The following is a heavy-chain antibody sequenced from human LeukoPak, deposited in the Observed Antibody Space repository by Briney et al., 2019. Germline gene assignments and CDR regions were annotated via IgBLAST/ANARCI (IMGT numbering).Heavy chain of an antibody. Sequence: GGSLRLSCAASGITFSGYWMSWVRQAPGKGPEWVANIKQDGSEKRYVDSVKGRFTISRDNAKNSLYLQMNSLRAEDTAVYYCARGPPLFDPWGQGTLVAVSS. CDR3: ARGPPLFDP. J-gene: IGHJ5*02. CDR1: GITFSGYW. V-gene: IGHV3-7*01. CDR2: IKQDGSEK.